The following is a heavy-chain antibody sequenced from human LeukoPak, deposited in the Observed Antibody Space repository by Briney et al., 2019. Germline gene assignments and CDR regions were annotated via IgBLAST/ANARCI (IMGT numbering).Heavy chain of an antibody. CDR2: IRSKANSYAT. Sequence: GGSLRLSCAASGFTFSGSAMHWVRQASGKGLEWVGRIRSKANSYATAYAASVKGRFTISRDDSKNTAYLQMNSLKTEDTAVYYCTRQQRGATLTYFDYWGQGTLVTVPS. V-gene: IGHV3-73*01. D-gene: IGHD1-26*01. J-gene: IGHJ4*02. CDR3: TRQQRGATLTYFDY. CDR1: GFTFSGSA.